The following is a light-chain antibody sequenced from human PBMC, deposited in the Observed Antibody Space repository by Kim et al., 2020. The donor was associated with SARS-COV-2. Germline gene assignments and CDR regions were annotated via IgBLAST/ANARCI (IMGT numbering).Light chain of an antibody. V-gene: IGKV3-15*01. CDR3: HQYNNWPLT. J-gene: IGKJ4*01. CDR1: QSVSSN. CDR2: DAS. Sequence: MSPGERATLSCRASQSVSSNLAWYQQKPGQAPRVLIYDASTMATGIPARFSGSGSGTQFTLTISSLQSEDFAVYYCHQYNNWPLTFGGGTKVDIK.